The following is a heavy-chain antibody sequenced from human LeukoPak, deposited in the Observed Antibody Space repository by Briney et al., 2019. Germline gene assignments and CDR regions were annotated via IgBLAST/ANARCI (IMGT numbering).Heavy chain of an antibody. J-gene: IGHJ4*02. CDR3: ARVLSQLLIFDY. D-gene: IGHD2-2*01. V-gene: IGHV1-69*13. Sequence: SVKVSCKASGYTFTSYYMHWVRQAPGQGLEWMGGIIPIFGTANYAQKFQGRVTITADESTSTAYMELSSLRSEDTAVYYCARVLSQLLIFDYWGQGTLVTVSS. CDR2: IIPIFGTA. CDR1: GYTFTSYY.